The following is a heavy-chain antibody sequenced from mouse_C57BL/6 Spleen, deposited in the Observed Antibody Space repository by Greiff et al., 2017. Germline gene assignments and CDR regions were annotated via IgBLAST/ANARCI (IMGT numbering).Heavy chain of an antibody. D-gene: IGHD2-2*01. J-gene: IGHJ4*01. CDR3: ARGGYPDYYAMDY. Sequence: VQLQESGPGLVQPSQSLSITCTVSGFSLTSYGVHWVRQSPGKGLEWLGVIWSGGSTDYNAAFISRLSISNDNSKSQVFFKLNSLQAEYTAIYYCARGGYPDYYAMDYWGQGTSVTVSS. CDR1: GFSLTSYG. V-gene: IGHV2-2*01. CDR2: IWSGGST.